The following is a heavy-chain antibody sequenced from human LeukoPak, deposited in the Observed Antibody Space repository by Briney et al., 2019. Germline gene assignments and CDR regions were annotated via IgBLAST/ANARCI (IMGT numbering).Heavy chain of an antibody. CDR2: IGTYNGNT. Sequence: ASVKVSYKASGYTFRNYGITWVRQAPGQGLEWMGWIGTYNGNTDYAQKFQGRVIMTADTSTTTAHMELRSLRSDDTAVYYCARGRLKRVPFTKVAGALDYWGQGTRVTVSS. CDR3: ARGRLKRVPFTKVAGALDY. V-gene: IGHV1-18*01. CDR1: GYTFRNYG. J-gene: IGHJ4*02. D-gene: IGHD6-19*01.